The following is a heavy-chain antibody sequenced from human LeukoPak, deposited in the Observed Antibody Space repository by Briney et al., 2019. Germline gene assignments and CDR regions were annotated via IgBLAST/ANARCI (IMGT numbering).Heavy chain of an antibody. Sequence: PSETLSLTCTVSGGSTSSGDYYWSWIRQPPGKGLEWIGYIYYIGSTSYNPSLKSRVTISVDTSKNQFSLKLTSVTAADAAIYYCARAPAYGRPAYAFDIWGQGTMVTVSS. V-gene: IGHV4-30-4*01. CDR2: IYYIGST. CDR1: GGSTSSGDYY. CDR3: ARAPAYGRPAYAFDI. D-gene: IGHD4-17*01. J-gene: IGHJ3*02.